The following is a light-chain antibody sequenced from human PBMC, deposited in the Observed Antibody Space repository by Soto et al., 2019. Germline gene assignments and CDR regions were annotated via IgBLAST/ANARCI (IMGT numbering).Light chain of an antibody. J-gene: IGKJ4*01. CDR2: DAS. Sequence: DIHMTQSPSSLYASVGDRVTITCQASQDIKNYLNWYQQKPGKAPNLLIYDASNLKTGVPSRFSGSRYGTHFTFTISSLQPEDSATYYCQHYDHLPPLSFGGGNKVQIK. CDR3: QHYDHLPPLS. V-gene: IGKV1-33*01. CDR1: QDIKNY.